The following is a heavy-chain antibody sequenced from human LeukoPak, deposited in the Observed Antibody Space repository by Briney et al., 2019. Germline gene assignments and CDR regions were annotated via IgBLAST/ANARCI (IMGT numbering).Heavy chain of an antibody. CDR1: GGSISSGGYY. Sequence: PSQTLSLTCTVSGGSISSGGYYWSWIRQHPGKGLEWIGYIYYSGSTYYNPSLKSRVTISVDTSKNQFSLKLSSVTAAGTAVYYCARVLRFGELPVDYWGQGTLVTVSS. J-gene: IGHJ4*02. CDR2: IYYSGST. D-gene: IGHD3-10*01. V-gene: IGHV4-31*03. CDR3: ARVLRFGELPVDY.